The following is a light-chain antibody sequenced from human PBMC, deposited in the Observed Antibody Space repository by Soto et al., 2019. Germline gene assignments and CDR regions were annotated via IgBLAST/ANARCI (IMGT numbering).Light chain of an antibody. Sequence: EIVLTQSPGTLSLSPGERATLSCRASQSVNSRYLAWYQQKAGQAPRLLIYGASSRATGIPDRFSGSGSGTDVTLTISRLEPEDFAVYYGQQYGRKPRTFGQGTKVDIK. CDR1: QSVNSRY. CDR2: GAS. V-gene: IGKV3-20*01. J-gene: IGKJ1*01. CDR3: QQYGRKPRT.